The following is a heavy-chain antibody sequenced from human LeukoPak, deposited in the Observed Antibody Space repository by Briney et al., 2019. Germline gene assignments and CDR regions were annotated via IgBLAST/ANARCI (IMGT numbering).Heavy chain of an antibody. CDR2: IKQDGSEK. CDR1: GFTFSSDW. V-gene: IGHV3-7*01. D-gene: IGHD3-16*01. J-gene: IGHJ4*02. Sequence: PGRSLTLSCAASGFTFSSDWMSWVRHAPGKGLEWVANIKQDGSEKYYVDSVKGRCTISRDNAKNSLYLQMNSLRAEDTAVYYCARDLMSDYVWGSSTPSGGFFDYWGQGTLVTVSS. CDR3: ARDLMSDYVWGSSTPSGGFFDY.